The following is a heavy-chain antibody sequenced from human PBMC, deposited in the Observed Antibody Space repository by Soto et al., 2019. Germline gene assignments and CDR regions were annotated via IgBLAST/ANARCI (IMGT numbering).Heavy chain of an antibody. CDR1: GGSISSGGYY. J-gene: IGHJ4*02. V-gene: IGHV4-31*03. CDR2: IYYSGST. CDR3: ARVYSGSYYEFDY. D-gene: IGHD1-26*01. Sequence: SETLSLTCTVSGGSISSGGYYWSWIRQHPGKGLEWIGYIYYSGSTYYNPSLKSRVTISVDTSKNQFSLKLSSVTAADTAVYYCARVYSGSYYEFDYWGQGTLVTVSS.